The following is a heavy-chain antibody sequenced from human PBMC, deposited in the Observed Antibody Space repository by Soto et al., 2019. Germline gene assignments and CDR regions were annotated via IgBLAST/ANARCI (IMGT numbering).Heavy chain of an antibody. D-gene: IGHD2-2*01. V-gene: IGHV4-59*08. CDR3: ARQAGITVPTATYFGLAYTGMDV. J-gene: IGHJ6*02. CDR1: GASISSYY. CDR2: IDYSGST. Sequence: QVQLQESGPGLVKPSETLSLTCTVSGASISSYYWSWIRQPPGKALEWIGYIDYSGSTNYNPTLTRRVPISVNTSTPQFSLKLTSVPAPDTAVYYCARQAGITVPTATYFGLAYTGMDVWGQGTTVTVSS.